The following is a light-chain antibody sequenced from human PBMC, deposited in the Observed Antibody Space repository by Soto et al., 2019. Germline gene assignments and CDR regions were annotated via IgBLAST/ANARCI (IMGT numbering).Light chain of an antibody. J-gene: IGKJ3*01. CDR3: QLQVSSPPGFT. CDR2: GAS. V-gene: IGKV3-20*01. Sequence: EIVLTQSPGTLSLSPGERATLSCRASQSVSSSYLAWYQQKPGQAPRLLIYGASSSATSIPDRLSGSGSGTLRTFTLSILEPEDSAAYCCQLQVSSPPGFTFGPGTKVDIK. CDR1: QSVSSSY.